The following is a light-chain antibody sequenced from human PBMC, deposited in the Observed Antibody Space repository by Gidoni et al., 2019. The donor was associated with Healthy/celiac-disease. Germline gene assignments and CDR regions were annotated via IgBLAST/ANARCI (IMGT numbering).Light chain of an antibody. CDR1: KSVSSN. CDR2: GAS. V-gene: IGKV3-15*01. Sequence: EILMTQSPATLSVSPGERATPSCSARKSVSSNLAWYQQKPGQAPRLLIYGASTRATGIPARFSGSGSGTEFTLTISSLQSEDFAVYYCQQYNSWPLTFGEGTRLEIK. J-gene: IGKJ5*01. CDR3: QQYNSWPLT.